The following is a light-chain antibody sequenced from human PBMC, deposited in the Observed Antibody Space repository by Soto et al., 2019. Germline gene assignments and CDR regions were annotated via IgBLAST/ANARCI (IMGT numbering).Light chain of an antibody. CDR1: TGAVTSGHY. CDR2: DTN. J-gene: IGLJ3*02. CDR3: LLFYSGAWV. Sequence: QAVVTQEPSLTVSPGETVTLTCVSSTGAVTSGHYSYWFQQKPGQAPTTLIYDTNNKHSWTPARFSGSLLGGKAALTLSGAQPEDEAEYYCLLFYSGAWVFGGGTKVTVL. V-gene: IGLV7-46*01.